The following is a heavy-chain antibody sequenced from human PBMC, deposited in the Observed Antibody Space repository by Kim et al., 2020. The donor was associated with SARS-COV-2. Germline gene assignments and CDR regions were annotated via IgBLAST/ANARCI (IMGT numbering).Heavy chain of an antibody. Sequence: SETLSLTCAVYGGSFSDSYYNWIRQPPGKGLEWIGEIHQSGSTKYNPSLKSRVTISLDTSKNQFSLKLSSVTAAETSSYYCVRGTLAPRIQYWGQGDMVT. CDR3: VRGTLAPRIQY. CDR2: IHQSGST. CDR1: GGSFSDSY. V-gene: IGHV4-34*01. J-gene: IGHJ4*02. D-gene: IGHD6-6*01.